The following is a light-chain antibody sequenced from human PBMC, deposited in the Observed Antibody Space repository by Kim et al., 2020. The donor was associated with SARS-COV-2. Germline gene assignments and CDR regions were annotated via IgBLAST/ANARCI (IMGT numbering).Light chain of an antibody. Sequence: QSALTQPPSASGSPGQSVTISCTGTSNDGGGYNYVSWYQQHPGKVPKLMIYEVTKRHSGVPDRFSGSKSGNTASLTVSGLQADDEADYYCTAYAASNNYVFGAGTKVTFL. CDR3: TAYAASNNYV. CDR1: SNDGGGYNY. J-gene: IGLJ1*01. V-gene: IGLV2-8*01. CDR2: EVT.